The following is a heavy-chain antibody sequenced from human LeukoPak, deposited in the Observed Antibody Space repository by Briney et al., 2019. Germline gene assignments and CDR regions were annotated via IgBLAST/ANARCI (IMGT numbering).Heavy chain of an antibody. V-gene: IGHV1-8*01. D-gene: IGHD3-10*01. CDR3: ARGWGSGSYRKSGFDY. CDR2: MTPNSGNT. Sequence: ASVKVSCKASGYTFTSYDINWVRQATGQGLEWMGWMTPNSGNTGYAQKFQGRVTMTRNTSISTAYMELSSLRSEDTAVHYCARGWGSGSYRKSGFDYWGQGTLVTVSS. J-gene: IGHJ4*02. CDR1: GYTFTSYD.